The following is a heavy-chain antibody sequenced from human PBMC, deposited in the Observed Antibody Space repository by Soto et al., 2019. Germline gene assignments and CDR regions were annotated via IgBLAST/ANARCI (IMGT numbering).Heavy chain of an antibody. CDR2: INAGNGNT. CDR1: GYTFTSYA. CDR3: ARDLGFGLSDY. J-gene: IGHJ4*02. D-gene: IGHD3-10*01. V-gene: IGHV1-3*01. Sequence: QVQLVQSGAEVKKPGASVKVSCKASGYTFTSYAMHWVRQAPGQRLEWMGWINAGNGNTKYSQKFQGRVTITRDTSASTAYMELSGLRSEYTAVYSCARDLGFGLSDYWGQGTLVTVSS.